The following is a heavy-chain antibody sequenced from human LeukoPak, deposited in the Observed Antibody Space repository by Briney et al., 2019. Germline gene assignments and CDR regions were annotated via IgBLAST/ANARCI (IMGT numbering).Heavy chain of an antibody. D-gene: IGHD6-13*01. V-gene: IGHV3-66*01. CDR2: IYSGGST. J-gene: IGHJ4*02. CDR1: GFTVSSNC. Sequence: GGSLRLSCAASGFTVSSNCMSWVRQAPGKGLEWVSVIYSGGSTYYADSVKGRFTISRDNSKNTLYLQMNSLGAEDTAVYYCARDWGLGAAAADYWGQGTLVTVSS. CDR3: ARDWGLGAAAADY.